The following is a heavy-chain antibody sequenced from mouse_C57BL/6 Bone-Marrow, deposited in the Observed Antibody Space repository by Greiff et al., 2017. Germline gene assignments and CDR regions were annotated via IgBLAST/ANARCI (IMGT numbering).Heavy chain of an antibody. V-gene: IGHV1-22*01. CDR3: AKVYDGYYVKFAY. D-gene: IGHD2-3*01. CDR2: INPNNGGT. Sequence: EVQLQQSGPELVKPGASVKMSCKASGYTFTDYNMHWVKQSHGKSLEWIGYINPNNGGTSYNQKFKGKATLTVNKSSSTAYMEIRSLTSEDSAVYYCAKVYDGYYVKFAYWGQGTLVTVSA. J-gene: IGHJ3*01. CDR1: GYTFTDYN.